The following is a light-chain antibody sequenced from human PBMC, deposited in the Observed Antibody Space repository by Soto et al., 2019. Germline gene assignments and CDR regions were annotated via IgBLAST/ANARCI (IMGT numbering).Light chain of an antibody. J-gene: IGKJ1*01. V-gene: IGKV1-17*01. CDR1: QDIRND. CDR3: LQHSSSLA. Sequence: DIQVTQSPSSVSASIGDTVTITCRASQDIRNDLVWYQQKAGKAPKRLIYGASSLQSGVPSRFSGSGSGTEFTLTISSPQPEDFATYYCLQHSSSLAFGQGTKVDIK. CDR2: GAS.